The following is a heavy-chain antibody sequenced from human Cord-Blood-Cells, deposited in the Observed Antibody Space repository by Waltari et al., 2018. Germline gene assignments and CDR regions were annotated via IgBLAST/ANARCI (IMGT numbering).Heavy chain of an antibody. J-gene: IGHJ4*02. CDR1: GYTFTSYD. D-gene: IGHD3-10*01. Sequence: QVQLVQSGAEVKKPGASVKVSCKASGYTFTSYDINWVRQATGQGLEWMGWMNPNRGNTGYAQKFQGRVSMTRNTSISTAYMELSSLRSEDTAVYYCARGLRMVRGVIYWGQGTLVTVSS. CDR3: ARGLRMVRGVIY. CDR2: MNPNRGNT. V-gene: IGHV1-8*01.